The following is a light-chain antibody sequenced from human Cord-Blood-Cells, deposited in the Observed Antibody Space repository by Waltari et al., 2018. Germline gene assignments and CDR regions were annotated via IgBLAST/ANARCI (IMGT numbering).Light chain of an antibody. Sequence: QSVLTQPPSASGTPGQRVTISFSGISSNIGSNTVNWYQQLPGTAPKPLIYSNNPRPSGVPARFPGSKSGTSASLAISGLQSEDEADYYCAAWDDSLNGYVFGTGTKVTVL. J-gene: IGLJ1*01. CDR2: SNN. CDR1: SSNIGSNT. CDR3: AAWDDSLNGYV. V-gene: IGLV1-44*01.